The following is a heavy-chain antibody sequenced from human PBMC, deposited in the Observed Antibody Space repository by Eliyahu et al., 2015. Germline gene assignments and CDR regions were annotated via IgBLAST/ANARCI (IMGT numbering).Heavy chain of an antibody. D-gene: IGHD4-23*01. CDR1: GASIXXNYX. CDR3: ARAADRPLGDYGRIDY. V-gene: IGHV4/OR15-8*02. J-gene: IGHJ4*02. CDR2: ISHXWNI. Sequence: QVQLQESGPGLVKPWGTLSLTCVVSGASIXXNYXXXWVRQSPGGAMEWXGEISHXWNINYNPSLSSRLTLSVDKSRNQFSLRLTSMTAADTAIYFCARAADRPLGDYGRIDYWGQGTLVTVSS.